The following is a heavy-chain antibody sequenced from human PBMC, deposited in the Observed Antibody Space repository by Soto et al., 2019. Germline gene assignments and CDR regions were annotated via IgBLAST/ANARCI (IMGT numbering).Heavy chain of an antibody. V-gene: IGHV3-23*01. CDR2: ISGSGGST. J-gene: IGHJ4*02. CDR1: GFTFSSYA. Sequence: EVQLLESGGGLVQPGGSLRLSCAASGFTFSSYAMSWVRQAPGKGLEWVSAISGSGGSTYYADSVKGRFTISRDNSKNTLYLQMNSLRAEDTAVYYCAKVGLLLGFGEPIFYFDYWGQGTLVTVSS. CDR3: AKVGLLLGFGEPIFYFDY. D-gene: IGHD3-10*01.